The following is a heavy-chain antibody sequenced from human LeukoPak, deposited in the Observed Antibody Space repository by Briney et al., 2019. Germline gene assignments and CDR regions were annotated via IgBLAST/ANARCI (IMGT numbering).Heavy chain of an antibody. Sequence: PGRSLRLSCAASGFTFSSYAMHWVRQAPGKGLEWVAVISYDGSNKYYADSVKGRFTISRDNSKNTLYLEMNSLRAEDTAVYYCARDLSGGIAARVLGYWGQGTLVTVSS. CDR3: ARDLSGGIAARVLGY. J-gene: IGHJ4*02. D-gene: IGHD6-6*01. CDR2: ISYDGSNK. V-gene: IGHV3-30*01. CDR1: GFTFSSYA.